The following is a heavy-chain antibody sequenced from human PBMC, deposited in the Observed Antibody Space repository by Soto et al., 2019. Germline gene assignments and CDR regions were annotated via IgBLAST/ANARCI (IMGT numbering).Heavy chain of an antibody. D-gene: IGHD3-22*01. CDR3: ARPAYYDSSGPSGFDY. J-gene: IGHJ4*02. CDR1: GYSFTSYW. V-gene: IGHV5-51*01. CDR2: IYPGDSDT. Sequence: GESLKISCKGSGYSFTSYWIGWVRQMPGKGLEWMGIIYPGDSDTRYSPSFQGQVTISADKSISTAYLQWSSLKASDTAMYYCARPAYYDSSGPSGFDYWGQGTLVTVSS.